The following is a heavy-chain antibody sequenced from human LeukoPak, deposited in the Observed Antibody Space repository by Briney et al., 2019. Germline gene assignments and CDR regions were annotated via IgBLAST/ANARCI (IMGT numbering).Heavy chain of an antibody. CDR3: ARIPLGRTVGAFDI. J-gene: IGHJ3*02. CDR2: IYYSGST. D-gene: IGHD4-23*01. Sequence: PSETLSLTCTVSGGSISSSSYYWSWIRQPPGKGLEWIEYIYYSGSTNYNPSLKSRVTISVDTSKNQFSLKLSSVTAADTAVYYCARIPLGRTVGAFDIWGQGTMVTVSS. V-gene: IGHV4-61*01. CDR1: GGSISSSSYY.